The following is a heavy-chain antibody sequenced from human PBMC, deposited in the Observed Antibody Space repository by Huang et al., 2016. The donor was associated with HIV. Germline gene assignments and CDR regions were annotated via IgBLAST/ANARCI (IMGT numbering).Heavy chain of an antibody. J-gene: IGHJ4*02. V-gene: IGHV1-69*13. Sequence: QVQLVQSGAEVKKPGSSLRVSCRASGDTFRKYAISWVRQAPGQGLEWMGGKSPIFGEPKYAQKFQGRITMTAQESTSTIYVELRRLTFQDTAIYYCARGLWDSTWDGTDWLLRHFDSWGLGTLVTISS. D-gene: IGHD1-26*01. CDR3: ARGLWDSTWDGTDWLLRHFDS. CDR1: GDTFRKYA. CDR2: KSPIFGEP.